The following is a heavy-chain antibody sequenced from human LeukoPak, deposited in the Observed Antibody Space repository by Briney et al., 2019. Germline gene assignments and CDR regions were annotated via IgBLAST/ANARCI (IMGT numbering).Heavy chain of an antibody. CDR2: INAGNGNT. J-gene: IGHJ6*02. V-gene: IGHV1-3*01. D-gene: IGHD6-19*01. CDR3: ARDSDSSGWSWVY. CDR1: GYRFTTDMYT. Sequence: ASVKVSCKASGYRFTTDMYTIHWLRQAPGHRLEWMGWINAGNGNTKYSQKFQGRVTITGDTSARTVYMEVSSLVSEDTAVYYCARDSDSSGWSWVYWGQGTTVTVSS.